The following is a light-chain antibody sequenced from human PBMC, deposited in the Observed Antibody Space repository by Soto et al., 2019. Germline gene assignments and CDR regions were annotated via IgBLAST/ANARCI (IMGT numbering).Light chain of an antibody. CDR1: QTISSW. J-gene: IGKJ4*01. Sequence: DIQMTQSPSTLSGSVGDRVTISCRASQTISSWLAWYQQKPGKAPKLLIYKASTLKSGVPSRFSGSGSGTEFTLTISSLQPEDFATYYCQQTSSFPLTFGGGTKVDI. CDR3: QQTSSFPLT. CDR2: KAS. V-gene: IGKV1-5*03.